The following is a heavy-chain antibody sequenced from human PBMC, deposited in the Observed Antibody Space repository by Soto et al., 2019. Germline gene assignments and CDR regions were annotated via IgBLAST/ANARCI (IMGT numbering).Heavy chain of an antibody. D-gene: IGHD6-13*01. CDR3: AASEGAAPPPGY. CDR1: GGTFSSYA. CDR2: IIPIFGTA. J-gene: IGHJ4*02. V-gene: IGHV1-69*12. Sequence: QVQLVQSGAEVKKPGSSVKVSCKASGGTFSSYAISWVRQAPGQGLEWMGGIIPIFGTANYAQKFQGRVMITADESTRTANMELSSLGSEDTAGYYCAASEGAAPPPGYWGQGTLVTVSS.